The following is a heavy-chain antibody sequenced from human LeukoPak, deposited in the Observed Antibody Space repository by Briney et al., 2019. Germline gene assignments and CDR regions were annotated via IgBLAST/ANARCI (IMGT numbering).Heavy chain of an antibody. CDR3: ARRRYPGYSSGRDAFDI. D-gene: IGHD6-19*01. V-gene: IGHV5-51*01. J-gene: IGHJ3*02. CDR2: IYAGDSDT. CDR1: GSNFNRYW. Sequence: GASLEISWQGAGSNFNRYWIGWGRQLPGKGLEWMGIIYAGDSDTRYSPSFQGQVTISADKYISTAYLQWSSLKASDTAMYYCARRRYPGYSSGRDAFDIWGQGTIVTVSS.